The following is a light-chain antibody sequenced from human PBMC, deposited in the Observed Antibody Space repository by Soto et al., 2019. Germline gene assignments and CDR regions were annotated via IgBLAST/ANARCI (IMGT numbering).Light chain of an antibody. CDR2: GAS. CDR3: QQYRTS. CDR1: QSVSSSY. Sequence: EIVLTQSPGTLSLSPGERATLSCRASQSVSSSYLAWYQQKPGQPPRLLIYGASSRATGIPDRFSGSGSGTDFTLTITRLEYEDFAVYYCQQYRTSFGGGTKVEIK. J-gene: IGKJ4*01. V-gene: IGKV3-20*01.